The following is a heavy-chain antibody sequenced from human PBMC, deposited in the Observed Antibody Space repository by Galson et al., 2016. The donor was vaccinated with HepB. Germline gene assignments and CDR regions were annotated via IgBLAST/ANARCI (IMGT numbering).Heavy chain of an antibody. D-gene: IGHD4-23*01. V-gene: IGHV4-31*03. CDR3: ERDAPGRWGYYGVDV. Sequence: TLSLTCTVSGVSIGSGGYYWGWIRQHPGKGLXWIAYIYYTGSAYYNPSPQSRGTITVDTSKNHFSPKLSSVTAADTAVYYCERDAPGRWGYYGVDVWGQGTTVTVSS. CDR2: IYYTGSA. J-gene: IGHJ6*02. CDR1: GVSIGSGGYY.